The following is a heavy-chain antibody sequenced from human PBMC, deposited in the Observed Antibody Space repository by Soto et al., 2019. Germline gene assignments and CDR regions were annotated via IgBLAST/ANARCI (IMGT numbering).Heavy chain of an antibody. J-gene: IGHJ6*02. D-gene: IGHD4-17*01. Sequence: QVRLEESGPGLVKPSETLSLICSVSGGSVNNADYFWSWIRQHPENGLEWIGYIYYSGSTRYNPSFKTRATLSTDTSKNQFSLRLNSVTVADTAVHFCARDADYGGSRGGMDVWGRGTTVTVSS. CDR3: ARDADYGGSRGGMDV. CDR2: IYYSGST. CDR1: GGSVNNADYF. V-gene: IGHV4-31*03.